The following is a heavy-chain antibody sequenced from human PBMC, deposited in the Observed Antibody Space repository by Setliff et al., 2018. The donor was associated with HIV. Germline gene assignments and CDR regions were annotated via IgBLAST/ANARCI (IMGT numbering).Heavy chain of an antibody. Sequence: PGGSLRLSCAASGFTFSSYWMTWVRQAPGKGLEWVANIKQDGSEKYHVDSVKGRFTISRDNAKNSLYLQMNSLRAEDTAVYYCAREDYDFWSGFYTSDYYYYYMDVWGKGTPVTAP. J-gene: IGHJ6*03. V-gene: IGHV3-7*03. CDR3: AREDYDFWSGFYTSDYYYYYMDV. CDR1: GFTFSSYW. CDR2: IKQDGSEK. D-gene: IGHD3-3*01.